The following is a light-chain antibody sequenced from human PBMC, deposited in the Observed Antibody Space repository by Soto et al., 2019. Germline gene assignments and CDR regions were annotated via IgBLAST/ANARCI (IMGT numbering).Light chain of an antibody. V-gene: IGLV1-44*01. J-gene: IGLJ1*01. CDR3: AAWDDSLNGDV. Sequence: QSVLTQPPSASGTPGQRVTFSCSGSSSNIGTNAVSWYQQLPGAAPQLLIKSNDQRPSGVPDRVSGSKSGAAAALAIRGLQAEDEADDYCAAWDDSLNGDVFGTGTKLPVL. CDR1: SSNIGTNA. CDR2: SND.